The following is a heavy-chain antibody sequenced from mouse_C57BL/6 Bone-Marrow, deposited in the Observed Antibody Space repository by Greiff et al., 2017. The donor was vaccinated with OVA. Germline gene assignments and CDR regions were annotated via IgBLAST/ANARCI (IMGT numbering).Heavy chain of an antibody. CDR3: ARDSGSSPYWYFDV. J-gene: IGHJ1*03. Sequence: EVHLVESGGGLVQSGRSLRLSCATSGFTFSDFYMEWVRQAPGKGLEWIAASRNKANDYTTEYSASVKGRFIVSRDTSQSILYLQMNALRAEDTAIYYCARDSGSSPYWYFDVWGTGTTVTVSS. CDR2: SRNKANDYTT. V-gene: IGHV7-1*01. CDR1: GFTFSDFY. D-gene: IGHD1-1*01.